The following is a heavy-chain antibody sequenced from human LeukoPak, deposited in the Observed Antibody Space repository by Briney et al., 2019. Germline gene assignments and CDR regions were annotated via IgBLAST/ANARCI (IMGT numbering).Heavy chain of an antibody. D-gene: IGHD4-17*01. CDR2: IYYSGST. J-gene: IGHJ3*02. Sequence: SETLSLTCTVSGGSISSSSYYWSWIRQHPGKGLEWIGYIYYSGSTYYNPSLKSRVTISVDTSKNQFSLKLSSVTAADTAVYYCATNADYGDYLRTFDIWGQGTMVTVSS. CDR3: ATNADYGDYLRTFDI. CDR1: GGSISSSSYY. V-gene: IGHV4-30-4*08.